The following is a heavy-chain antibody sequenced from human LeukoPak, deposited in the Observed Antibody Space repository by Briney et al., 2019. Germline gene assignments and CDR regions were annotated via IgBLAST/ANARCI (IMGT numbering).Heavy chain of an antibody. CDR2: ISYDGSNK. D-gene: IGHD6-6*01. CDR1: GFTFSDYY. CDR3: ARDHGRGDSSSSELRPSSYFDY. V-gene: IGHV3-30-3*01. Sequence: PEGSLRLSCVASGFTFSDYYMSWIRQAPGKGLEWVAVISYDGSNKYYADSVKGRFTISRDNSKNTLYLQMNSLRAEDTAVYYCARDHGRGDSSSSELRPSSYFDYWGQGTLVTVSS. J-gene: IGHJ4*02.